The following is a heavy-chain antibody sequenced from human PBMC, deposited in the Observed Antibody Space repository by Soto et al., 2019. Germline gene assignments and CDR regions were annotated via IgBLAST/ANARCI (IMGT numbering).Heavy chain of an antibody. Sequence: ASVKVSCKASGYTLTGYYMHSVRQAPGQGLEWMGWINPNSGGTNYAQKITGRVTMTRDTSISTAYMELSSLRSDDTAHYYCAKMGPGGDLHFYYGMDVWGLGTPVTVYS. CDR3: AKMGPGGDLHFYYGMDV. CDR2: INPNSGGT. J-gene: IGHJ6*02. D-gene: IGHD3-16*01. V-gene: IGHV1-2*02. CDR1: GYTLTGYY.